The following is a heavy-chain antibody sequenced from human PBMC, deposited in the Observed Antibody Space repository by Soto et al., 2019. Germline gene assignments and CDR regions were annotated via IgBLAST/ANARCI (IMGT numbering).Heavy chain of an antibody. CDR2: IKTDGSII. CDR1: GFTFSSYW. CDR3: ARVGSGYYHFDY. D-gene: IGHD5-12*01. Sequence: EAQLVESGGGLVQPGGSLRLSCAAFGFTFSSYWMHWVRQAPGKGLVWVSRIKTDGSIITYADSVQGRFTISRDNGKNTLYLQMDSLRAEDTAVYYCARVGSGYYHFDYWGQGTLVTVPS. J-gene: IGHJ4*02. V-gene: IGHV3-74*01.